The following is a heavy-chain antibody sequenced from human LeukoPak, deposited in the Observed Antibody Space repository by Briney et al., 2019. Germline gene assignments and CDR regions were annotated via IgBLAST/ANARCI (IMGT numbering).Heavy chain of an antibody. CDR3: ARVTIYDILTGYPLYYFDY. J-gene: IGHJ4*02. CDR2: IYYSGST. V-gene: IGHV4-30-4*02. Sequence: SETLSLTCTVSGGSISSGDYYWSWIRQPPGKGLEWIGYIYYSGSTYYNPSLKSRVTISVDASKNQFSLKLSSVTAADTAVYYCARVTIYDILTGYPLYYFDYWGQGTLVTVSS. CDR1: GGSISSGDYY. D-gene: IGHD3-9*01.